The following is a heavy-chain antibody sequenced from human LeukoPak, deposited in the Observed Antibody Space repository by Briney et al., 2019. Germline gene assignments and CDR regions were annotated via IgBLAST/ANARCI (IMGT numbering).Heavy chain of an antibody. D-gene: IGHD1-1*01. Sequence: GGSLRLSCAASGFTFGSYTMSWVRQAPGKGLEWVSAISGSGGSTYYADSVKGRFTISRDNSKDSLYLQMNSLRAEDTVVYYCAKDLVAGTTAWGQGTLVTVSS. J-gene: IGHJ5*02. CDR1: GFTFGSYT. V-gene: IGHV3-23*01. CDR2: ISGSGGST. CDR3: AKDLVAGTTA.